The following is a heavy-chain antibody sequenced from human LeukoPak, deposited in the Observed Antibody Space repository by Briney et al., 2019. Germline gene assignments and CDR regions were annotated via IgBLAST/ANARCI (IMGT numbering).Heavy chain of an antibody. V-gene: IGHV1-69*13. CDR3: ARDEGGAAAGTGVWAFDI. CDR1: GGTFSSYA. Sequence: ASVKVSCKASGGTFSSYAISWVRQAPGQGLEWMGGIIPIFGTANYAQKFQGRVTITADESTSTAYMELSSLRSEDTAVYYCARDEGGAAAGTGVWAFDIWGQGTMVTVSS. J-gene: IGHJ3*02. D-gene: IGHD6-13*01. CDR2: IIPIFGTA.